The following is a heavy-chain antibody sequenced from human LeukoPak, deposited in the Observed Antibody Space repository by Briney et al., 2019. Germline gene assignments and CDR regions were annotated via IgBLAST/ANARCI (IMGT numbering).Heavy chain of an antibody. CDR2: IIPIFCIA. J-gene: IGHJ4*02. V-gene: IGHV1-69*04. CDR1: GGTFSSYA. Sequence: ASVKVSCKASGGTFSSYAISWVRQAPVQGLEWMGRIIPIFCIANYAQKFQGRVTITANKSTSTAYMELSSVRSEDTAVYYCARGLSGSYDGIGYWGQGSLVTVSS. CDR3: ARGLSGSYDGIGY. D-gene: IGHD1-26*01.